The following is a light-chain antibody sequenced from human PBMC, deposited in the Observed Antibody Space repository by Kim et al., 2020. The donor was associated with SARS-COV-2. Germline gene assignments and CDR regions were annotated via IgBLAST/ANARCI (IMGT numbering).Light chain of an antibody. V-gene: IGLV4-69*01. CDR1: NGHSSYA. CDR3: QTWGPGIRV. CDR2: VTSDGSH. Sequence: ASVKLTCTLSNGHSSYAIAWHQQQPDKGPRHLMKVTSDGSHSKGDGIPDRFSGSSSGAERYLTISSLQSEDEADYYCQTWGPGIRVFGGGTKVTVL. J-gene: IGLJ3*02.